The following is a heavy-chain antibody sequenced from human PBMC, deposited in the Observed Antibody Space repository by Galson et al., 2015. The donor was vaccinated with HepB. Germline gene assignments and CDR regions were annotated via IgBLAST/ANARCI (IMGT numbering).Heavy chain of an antibody. Sequence: SLRLSCAASGFTFSSYAMSWVRQAPGKGLEWVSAISGSGGSTYYADSVKGRFTISRDNSKNTLYLQMNSLRAEDTAVYYCANRDGYQKSFDYWGQGTLVTVSS. CDR2: ISGSGGST. V-gene: IGHV3-23*01. J-gene: IGHJ4*02. D-gene: IGHD5-24*01. CDR1: GFTFSSYA. CDR3: ANRDGYQKSFDY.